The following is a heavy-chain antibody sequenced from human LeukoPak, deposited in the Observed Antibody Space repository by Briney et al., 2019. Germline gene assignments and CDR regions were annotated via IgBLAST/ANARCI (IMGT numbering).Heavy chain of an antibody. Sequence: GGSLRLSCAASGFTVSNKYMSWVRQAPGKGPEWVSVIYGGGSTYYADSVKGRFTISRDNSKNTVYLQTNTLRAEDTAVYYCARDGEYSYGYGMDVWGQGTTVTVSS. CDR1: GFTVSNKY. V-gene: IGHV3-66*01. CDR3: ARDGEYSYGYGMDV. CDR2: IYGGGST. D-gene: IGHD5-18*01. J-gene: IGHJ6*02.